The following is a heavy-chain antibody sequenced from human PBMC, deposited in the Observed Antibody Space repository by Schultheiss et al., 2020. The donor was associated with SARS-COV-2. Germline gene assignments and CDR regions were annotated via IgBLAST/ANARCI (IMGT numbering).Heavy chain of an antibody. CDR3: AKALYYYGMDV. CDR2: ISGSGGST. V-gene: IGHV3-23*01. D-gene: IGHD3-10*01. CDR1: GFTFSSYD. Sequence: GESLKISCAASGFTFSSYDMHWVRQAPGKGLEWVSAISGSGGSTYYADSVKGRFTISRDNSKNTLYLQMNSLRAEDTALYYCAKALYYYGMDVWGQGTTVTVSS. J-gene: IGHJ6*02.